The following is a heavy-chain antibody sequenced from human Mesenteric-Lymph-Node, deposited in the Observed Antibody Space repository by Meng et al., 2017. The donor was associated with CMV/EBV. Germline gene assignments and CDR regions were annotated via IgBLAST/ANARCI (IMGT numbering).Heavy chain of an antibody. D-gene: IGHD6-13*01. CDR2: IYWDDDK. V-gene: IGHV2-5*02. J-gene: IGHJ4*02. CDR3: AHSSGIAAAGPIYFDY. CDR1: GFSLSTSGVG. Sequence: QITLKESGPTLVKPTQTLTLTCTFSGFSLSTSGVGVGWIRQPPGKALEWLALIYWDDDKRYSPSLKSRLTITKDTSKNQVVLTMTNMDPVDTATYYCAHSSGIAAAGPIYFDYWCQGTLVTVSS.